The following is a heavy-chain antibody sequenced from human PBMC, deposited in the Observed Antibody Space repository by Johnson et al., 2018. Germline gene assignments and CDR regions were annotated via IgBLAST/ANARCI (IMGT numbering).Heavy chain of an antibody. Sequence: VQLVESGGGLVQPGRSLRLSCAASGFTFDDYAMHWVRQAPGKGLEWVSGINWNSGSIGYADSVKGRFTISRDNAKNSLYLQMNSLRAEDTALGYCTKPPVGWLGEGAEYFQHWGQGTLVTVSS. CDR2: INWNSGSI. V-gene: IGHV3-9*01. CDR1: GFTFDDYA. D-gene: IGHD3-3*01. J-gene: IGHJ1*01. CDR3: TKPPVGWLGEGAEYFQH.